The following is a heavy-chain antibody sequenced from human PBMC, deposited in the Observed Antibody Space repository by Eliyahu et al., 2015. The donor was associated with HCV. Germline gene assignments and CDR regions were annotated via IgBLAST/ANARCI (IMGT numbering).Heavy chain of an antibody. V-gene: IGHV3-33*01. Sequence: QVQLVESGGGVVQPGRSXRLXCAASGFTFSSYGMHWVRQAPGKGLEXVAVIWYDGSNKYYADSVKGRFTISRDNSKNTLYLQMNSLRAEDTAVYYCARDGDYGDYVQGVFDYWGQGTLVTVSS. J-gene: IGHJ4*02. D-gene: IGHD4-17*01. CDR3: ARDGDYGDYVQGVFDY. CDR2: IWYDGSNK. CDR1: GFTFSSYG.